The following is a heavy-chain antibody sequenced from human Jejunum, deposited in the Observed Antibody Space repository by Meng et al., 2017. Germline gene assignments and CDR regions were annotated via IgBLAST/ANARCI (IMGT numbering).Heavy chain of an antibody. D-gene: IGHD2-15*01. CDR1: GYTFTTYY. J-gene: IGHJ5*02. CDR3: ARGSTRMDDA. V-gene: IGHV1-8*01. Sequence: QVLLVQSGAVVKKPGASVKVSCRTSGYTFTTYYLNWGRQASGQGFEWMGWMHPSSGDTDYAQKFQGRVSMTRDTSINTAYLELYSLRSEDTAVYYCARGSTRMDDAWGQGTLVTVSS. CDR2: MHPSSGDT.